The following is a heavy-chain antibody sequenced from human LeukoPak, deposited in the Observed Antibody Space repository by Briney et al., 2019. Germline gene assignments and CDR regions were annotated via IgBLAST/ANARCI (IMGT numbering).Heavy chain of an antibody. CDR2: MNPNSGNT. Sequence: GASVKVSCKASGYTFTSYDINWVRQATGQGLEWMGWMNPNSGNTGYAQKFQGRVTMTRNTSISTAYMELSSLKASDTAMYYCARHSSSWYGGNDYWGQGTLVTVSS. CDR3: ARHSSSWYGGNDY. D-gene: IGHD6-13*01. V-gene: IGHV1-8*01. CDR1: GYTFTSYD. J-gene: IGHJ4*02.